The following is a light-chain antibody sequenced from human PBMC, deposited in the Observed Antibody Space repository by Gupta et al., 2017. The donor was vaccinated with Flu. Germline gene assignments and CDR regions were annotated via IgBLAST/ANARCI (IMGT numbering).Light chain of an antibody. CDR3: QQYNNWPPWT. CDR1: QSVTNN. V-gene: IGKV3-15*01. CDR2: DSS. J-gene: IGKJ1*01. Sequence: RPTLSCNASQSVTNNLAWYQQKPGQAPRLLIYDSSARATGIPARFSGSGSETEFTLTISSLQSEDFAIYYCQQYNNWPPWTFGQGTKVEIK.